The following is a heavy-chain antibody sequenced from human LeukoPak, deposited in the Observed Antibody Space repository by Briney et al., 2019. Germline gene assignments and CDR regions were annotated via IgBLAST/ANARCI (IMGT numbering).Heavy chain of an antibody. CDR3: TRAPDYGDFPRGVDY. D-gene: IGHD4-17*01. V-gene: IGHV3-49*03. CDR1: GFTFGDYA. Sequence: GGSLRLSCTASGFTFGDYAMSWFRQAPGKGLEWAGFIRSKAYGGTTEYAASVKGRFTISRDDSKSIAYLQMNSLKTEDTAVYYCTRAPDYGDFPRGVDYWGQGTLVTVSS. J-gene: IGHJ4*02. CDR2: IRSKAYGGTT.